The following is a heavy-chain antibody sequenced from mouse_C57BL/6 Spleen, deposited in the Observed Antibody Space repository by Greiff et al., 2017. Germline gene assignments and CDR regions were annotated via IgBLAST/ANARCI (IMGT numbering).Heavy chain of an antibody. CDR2: INPSSGYT. J-gene: IGHJ2*01. V-gene: IGHV1-4*01. CDR1: GYTFTSYT. D-gene: IGHD4-1*01. Sequence: QVQLQQSGAELARPGASVKMSCKASGYTFTSYTMHWVKQRPGQGLEWIGYINPSSGYTKYNQKFKDKATLTADKSSSTAYMQLSSLTSEDSAVYYCARPLNWESGYYFDYWGQGTTLTVSS. CDR3: ARPLNWESGYYFDY.